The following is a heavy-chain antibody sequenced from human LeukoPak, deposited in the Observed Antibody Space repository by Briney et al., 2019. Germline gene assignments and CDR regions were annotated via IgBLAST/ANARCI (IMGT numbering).Heavy chain of an antibody. Sequence: GGSLRLSCAASGSTFSNHWMSWVRQAPGKGLDWASVISNGGVSTYYADSVKGRFTISRDNSKNTLYLEMNSLRAEDTALYYCAKLSSVSSQDFDYWGQGTLVTVSS. CDR3: AKLSSVSSQDFDY. J-gene: IGHJ4*02. D-gene: IGHD2-2*01. V-gene: IGHV3-23*01. CDR1: GSTFSNHW. CDR2: ISNGGVST.